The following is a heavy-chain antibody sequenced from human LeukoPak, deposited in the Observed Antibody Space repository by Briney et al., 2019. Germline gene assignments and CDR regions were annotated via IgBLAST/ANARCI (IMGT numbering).Heavy chain of an antibody. V-gene: IGHV3-30*02. CDR1: AFTFRSYG. CDR2: IRYDGGNK. CDR3: ARDFVRFYYDSSGYYYGADAFDI. D-gene: IGHD3-22*01. Sequence: SGGSLRLSCETSAFTFRSYGMHWVRQAPGKGLEWVAFIRYDGGNKNYADSVKGRFTISRDNPKNTLYLQMSSLRADDTAVYYCARDFVRFYYDSSGYYYGADAFDIWGQGTMVTVSS. J-gene: IGHJ3*02.